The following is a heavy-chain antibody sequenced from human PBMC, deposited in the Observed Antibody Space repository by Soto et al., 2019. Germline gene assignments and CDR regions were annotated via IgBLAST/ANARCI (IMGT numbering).Heavy chain of an antibody. J-gene: IGHJ5*02. D-gene: IGHD3-10*01. V-gene: IGHV4-59*01. Sequence: PSETLSLTCTVSGGSISSYYWSWIRQPPGKGLEWIGYIYYSGSTNYNPSLKSRVTISVDTSKNQFSLKLSSVTAADTAVYYCGRVRPIVRGVISPGWFDPWGQGTLVTVSS. CDR3: GRVRPIVRGVISPGWFDP. CDR1: GGSISSYY. CDR2: IYYSGST.